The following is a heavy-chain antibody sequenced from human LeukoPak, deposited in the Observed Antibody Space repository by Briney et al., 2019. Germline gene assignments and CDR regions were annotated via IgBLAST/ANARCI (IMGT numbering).Heavy chain of an antibody. CDR1: GFTFSDYY. J-gene: IGHJ1*01. V-gene: IGHV3-11*01. D-gene: IGHD3-3*01. Sequence: GGSLRLSCAASGFTFSDYYMSWIRQAPGKGLEWVSYISSSGSTIYYADSVKGRFTISRDNAKNSLYLQMNSLRAEDTAVYYCAKSGLGVLRFLEYFQHWGQGTLVTVSS. CDR2: ISSSGSTI. CDR3: AKSGLGVLRFLEYFQH.